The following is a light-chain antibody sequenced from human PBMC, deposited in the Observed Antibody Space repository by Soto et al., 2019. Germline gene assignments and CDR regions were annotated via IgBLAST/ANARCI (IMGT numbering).Light chain of an antibody. V-gene: IGKV3-20*01. CDR3: QQYLT. CDR1: QRVSSH. Sequence: ETVMTQSPVTLSVSPGDTATLSCRASQRVSSHLAWYQQKPGQAPRLLIYGASSRATGIPDRFSGSGSGTDFTLTISRLEPEDFAVYYCQQYLTFGGGTKVDIK. CDR2: GAS. J-gene: IGKJ4*01.